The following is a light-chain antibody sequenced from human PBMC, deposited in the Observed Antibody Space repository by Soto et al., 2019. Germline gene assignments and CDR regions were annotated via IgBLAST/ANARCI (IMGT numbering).Light chain of an antibody. CDR2: GVS. CDR3: SSHTRSSTFV. Sequence: QPVLTQPASVSASPGQSITISCTGTSSDIGGYDYVSWYQHHPGKASKVMIYGVSNRPSGVSIRFSGSKSGNTASLTISGLQAEDEADYYCSSHTRSSTFVFGAGTKVTVL. CDR1: SSDIGGYDY. J-gene: IGLJ1*01. V-gene: IGLV2-14*03.